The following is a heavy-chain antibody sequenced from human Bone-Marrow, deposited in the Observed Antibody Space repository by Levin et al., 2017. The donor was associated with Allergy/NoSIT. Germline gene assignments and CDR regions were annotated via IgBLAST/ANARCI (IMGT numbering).Heavy chain of an antibody. CDR2: IYWDDEK. Sequence: SGPTLVKPIQTLTLTCSFSGFSLRSSGMGVGWFRQPPGKALEWLTLIYWDDEKRYSPSLKSRLTITKDTSKNQVVLTMTNMDPVDTATYYCAHRPPGGYNWNNNWFDPWGQGTLVIVSS. V-gene: IGHV2-5*02. J-gene: IGHJ5*02. CDR1: GFSLRSSGMG. D-gene: IGHD1/OR15-1a*01. CDR3: AHRPPGGYNWNNNWFDP.